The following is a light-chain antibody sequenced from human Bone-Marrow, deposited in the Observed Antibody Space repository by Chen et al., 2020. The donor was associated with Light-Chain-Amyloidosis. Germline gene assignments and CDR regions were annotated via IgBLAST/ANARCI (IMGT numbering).Light chain of an antibody. V-gene: IGLV3-21*02. Sequence: SYVLTQPSSVSVAPGQTATIACGGNNIGSTSVHWYQPTPGQAPLLVVYDASDRPSGIPERLSGSNSGNAATLTISRVEAGDEADYYCQVWDRGSDRPVFGGGTKLTVL. J-gene: IGLJ3*02. CDR1: NIGSTS. CDR2: DAS. CDR3: QVWDRGSDRPV.